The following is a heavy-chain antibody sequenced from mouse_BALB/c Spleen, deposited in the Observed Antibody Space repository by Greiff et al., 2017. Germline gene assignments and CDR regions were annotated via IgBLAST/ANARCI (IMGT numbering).Heavy chain of an antibody. CDR2: IYPGNSDT. D-gene: IGHD1-2*01. V-gene: IGHV1-5*01. CDR1: GYSFTSYW. Sequence: EVKLVESGTVLARPGASVKMSCKASGYSFTSYWMHWVKQRPGQGLEWIGAIYPGNSDTSYNQKFKGKAKLTAVTSASTAYMELSSLTNEDSAVYYCTQAPIHYYGYGDYWGQGTTLTVSS. J-gene: IGHJ2*01. CDR3: TQAPIHYYGYGDY.